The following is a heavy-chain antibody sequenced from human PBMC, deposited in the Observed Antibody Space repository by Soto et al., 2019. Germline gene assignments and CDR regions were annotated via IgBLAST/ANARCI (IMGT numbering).Heavy chain of an antibody. V-gene: IGHV4-59*13. CDR1: GGSISSYY. CDR2: IYYSGST. J-gene: IGHJ3*02. Sequence: PSETMSVTCTVSGGSISSYYWSWIRQPPGKGLEWIGYIYYSGSTNYNPSLKSRVTISVDTSKNQFSLKLSSVTAADTAVYYCARGLISGYYLYDAFDIWGQGTMVTVS. D-gene: IGHD3-22*01. CDR3: ARGLISGYYLYDAFDI.